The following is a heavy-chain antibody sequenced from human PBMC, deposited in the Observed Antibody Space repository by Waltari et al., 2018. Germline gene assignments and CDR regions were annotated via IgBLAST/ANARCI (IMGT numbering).Heavy chain of an antibody. CDR3: AVFGEVVIASARYYFDY. CDR2: VDPEDGET. Sequence: EVQLVQSGAEVKKPGATVKISCKASGYTFTDYYMHWVQKAPGKGLEWMGRVDPEDGETIYAEKFQGRVTITADTSTDTAYMELSSLRSEDTAVYYCAVFGEVVIASARYYFDYWGQGTLVTVSS. V-gene: IGHV1-69-2*01. J-gene: IGHJ4*02. D-gene: IGHD2-21*01. CDR1: GYTFTDYY.